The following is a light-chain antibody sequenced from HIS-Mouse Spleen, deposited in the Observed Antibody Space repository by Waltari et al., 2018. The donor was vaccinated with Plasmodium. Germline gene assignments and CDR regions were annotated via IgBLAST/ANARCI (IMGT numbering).Light chain of an antibody. CDR1: QSVSSN. CDR2: GAS. V-gene: IGKV3-15*01. CDR3: QQYNNWSFT. Sequence: LMTQSPATLSVSPGARATLSCRASQSVSSNLAWYQQKPGQAPRLLIYGASTRATGIPARFSGSGSGTEFTLTISSLQSEDFAVYYCQQYNNWSFTFGPGTKVDIK. J-gene: IGKJ3*01.